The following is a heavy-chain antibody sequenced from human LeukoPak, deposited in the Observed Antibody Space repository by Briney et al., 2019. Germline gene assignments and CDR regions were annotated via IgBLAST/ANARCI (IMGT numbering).Heavy chain of an antibody. J-gene: IGHJ6*03. CDR2: IYYSGST. CDR1: GGSISSSSYY. D-gene: IGHD3-3*01. CDR3: ARLLGPDNYYDFWSAPMGDYYMDV. V-gene: IGHV4-39*07. Sequence: KSSETLSLTCTVSGGSISSSSYYWGWIRQPPGKGLEWIGSIYYSGSTYYNPSLKSRVTISVDTSKNQFSLRLSSVTAADTAVYYCARLLGPDNYYDFWSAPMGDYYMDVWGKGTTVTVSS.